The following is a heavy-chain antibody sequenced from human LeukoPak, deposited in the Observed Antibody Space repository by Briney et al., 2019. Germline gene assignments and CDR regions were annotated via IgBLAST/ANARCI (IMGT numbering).Heavy chain of an antibody. J-gene: IGHJ4*02. CDR3: ARVYSSGWYGGGYFDY. CDR2: IYPGDSDT. V-gene: IGHV5-51*01. Sequence: GESLKISCKGSGYSFTSYWIGWVRQMPGKGLEWIGIIYPGDSDTRYSPSFQGQVTISADKSISTAYLQWSSLKASDTAMYYCARVYSSGWYGGGYFDYWGQGTLVTVSS. CDR1: GYSFTSYW. D-gene: IGHD6-19*01.